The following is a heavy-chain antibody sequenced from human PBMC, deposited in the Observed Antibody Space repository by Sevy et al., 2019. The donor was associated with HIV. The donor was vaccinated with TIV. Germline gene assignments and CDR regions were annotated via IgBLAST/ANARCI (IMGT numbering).Heavy chain of an antibody. V-gene: IGHV4-34*01. J-gene: IGHJ2*01. CDR3: ARGPLYSTGTSRRSWYFDL. CDR1: GGSFSGYY. Sequence: ETLSLTCAVYGGSFSGYYWSWIRQPPGKGLEWIGEINHSGSTNYKPSLKSRVTISVDTSKNQFSLKLSSVTAADTAVYYCARGPLYSTGTSRRSWYFDLWGRGTLVTVSS. D-gene: IGHD1-7*01. CDR2: INHSGST.